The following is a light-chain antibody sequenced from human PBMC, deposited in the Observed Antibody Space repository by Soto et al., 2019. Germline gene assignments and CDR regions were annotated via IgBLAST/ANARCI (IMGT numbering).Light chain of an antibody. V-gene: IGKV1-39*01. Sequence: DIQMTQSPSSLSASVGDRVTITCRASQTISTYLNWYQQKPGKAPKLLIYAASTFQGGVPSRFSGSGSGTDFTLTISSLQPEDFATYYCQQSYSSIFTFAPGTKVDIK. CDR2: AAS. CDR3: QQSYSSIFT. CDR1: QTISTY. J-gene: IGKJ3*01.